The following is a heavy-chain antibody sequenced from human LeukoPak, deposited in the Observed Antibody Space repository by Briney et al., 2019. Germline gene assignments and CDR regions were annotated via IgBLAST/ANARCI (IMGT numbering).Heavy chain of an antibody. CDR2: FNPNSGGT. Sequence: GAPVKVSCKASGYTFTDYYMHWVRQAPGQGLEWMGWFNPNSGGTIYAQKFQGRVTMTRDTSISTAYMEVSSLRPDDTAVYYCARDEVGPFDYWGQGTLVTVSS. CDR3: ARDEVGPFDY. V-gene: IGHV1-2*02. J-gene: IGHJ4*02. D-gene: IGHD1-26*01. CDR1: GYTFTDYY.